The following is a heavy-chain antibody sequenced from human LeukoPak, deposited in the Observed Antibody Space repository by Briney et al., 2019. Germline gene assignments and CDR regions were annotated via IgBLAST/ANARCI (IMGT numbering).Heavy chain of an antibody. CDR3: AKDSYGDYGGDY. CDR2: IYSGGST. Sequence: PGGSLRLSCAASGFTVSSNYMSWVRQAPGKGLEWVSVIYSGGSTYYADSVKGRFTISRDNSKNTLYLQMYSLRAEDTAVYYCAKDSYGDYGGDYWGQGTLVTVSS. D-gene: IGHD4-17*01. V-gene: IGHV3-53*01. J-gene: IGHJ4*02. CDR1: GFTVSSNY.